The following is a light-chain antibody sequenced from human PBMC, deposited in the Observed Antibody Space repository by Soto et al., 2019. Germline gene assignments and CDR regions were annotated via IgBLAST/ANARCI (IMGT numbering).Light chain of an antibody. V-gene: IGKV1-9*01. J-gene: IGKJ5*01. CDR2: AAS. Sequence: DIQLTQSPSFLSASVGDRVTITCRASQGISSYLAWYQQKPGKAPKLLIYAASTLQSGVPSRSSGSGSGTEFTLKISSLQPEDFATYYCQQLNSYPQITFGQGTRLEIK. CDR1: QGISSY. CDR3: QQLNSYPQIT.